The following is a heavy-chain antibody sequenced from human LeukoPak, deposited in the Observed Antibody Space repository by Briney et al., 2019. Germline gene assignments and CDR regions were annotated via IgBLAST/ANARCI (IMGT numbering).Heavy chain of an antibody. CDR3: LRSFDY. J-gene: IGHJ4*02. Sequence: GGSLRLSCAASGFTFSSYWMHWVCQAPGKGLVWVSRISTDGSTTSYADSVKGRFTISRDNAKNTLFLQMNSLRAEDTAVYYCLRSFDYWGQGTLVTVSS. CDR1: GFTFSSYW. CDR2: ISTDGSTT. V-gene: IGHV3-74*01.